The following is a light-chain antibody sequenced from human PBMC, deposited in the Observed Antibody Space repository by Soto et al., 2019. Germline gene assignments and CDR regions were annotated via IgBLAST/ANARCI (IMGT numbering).Light chain of an antibody. CDR3: SSYAGSSNV. J-gene: IGLJ1*01. Sequence: QSALTQPPSASGSPGQSVAISCTGTSSDVGGYNYVSWYQQHPGKAPKLMIYEVNKRPSGVPDRFSGSKSGNTASLTVSGLQAEDEADYQCSSYAGSSNVFGTGTKLTV. CDR2: EVN. CDR1: SSDVGGYNY. V-gene: IGLV2-8*01.